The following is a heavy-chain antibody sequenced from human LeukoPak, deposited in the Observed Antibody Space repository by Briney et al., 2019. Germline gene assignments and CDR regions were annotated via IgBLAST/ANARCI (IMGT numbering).Heavy chain of an antibody. CDR1: GGSISSYY. Sequence: MPSETLSLTCTVSGGSISSYYWSWIRQPAGKGLEWIGRIYTSGSTNYNPSLKSRVTMSVDTSKNQFSLKLSSVTAADTAVYYCARTTEDCSSTSCYQYWFDPWGQGTLVTVSS. V-gene: IGHV4-4*07. D-gene: IGHD2-2*01. CDR3: ARTTEDCSSTSCYQYWFDP. J-gene: IGHJ5*02. CDR2: IYTSGST.